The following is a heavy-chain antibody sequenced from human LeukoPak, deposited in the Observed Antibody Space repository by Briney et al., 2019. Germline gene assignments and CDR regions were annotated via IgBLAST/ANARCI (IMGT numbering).Heavy chain of an antibody. CDR3: ARDFYDSSGGYHDGFDI. CDR2: INTNSGGT. Sequence: GASVKVSCKTSGYTFTGYYIHWVRQAPGQGLEWMGRINTNSGGTKYAQNFQGRVTMTRDTSINTAYMELTRLRSDDTSIYFCARDFYDSSGGYHDGFDIWGQGTMVTVSS. D-gene: IGHD3-22*01. V-gene: IGHV1-2*06. J-gene: IGHJ3*02. CDR1: GYTFTGYY.